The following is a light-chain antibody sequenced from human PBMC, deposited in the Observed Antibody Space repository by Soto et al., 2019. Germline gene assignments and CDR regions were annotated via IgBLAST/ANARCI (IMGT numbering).Light chain of an antibody. CDR3: SSYAGSNNYV. J-gene: IGLJ1*01. CDR1: SGDVGGYNY. V-gene: IGLV2-8*01. CDR2: EVS. Sequence: QSALTQPPSAHGSPGQSVTISCTGTSGDVGGYNYVSWYQQHPGKAPKLMIFEVSERPSGVPDRFSASKSGNTASLTVSGLQAEDEADYYCSSYAGSNNYVFGTGTKVTVL.